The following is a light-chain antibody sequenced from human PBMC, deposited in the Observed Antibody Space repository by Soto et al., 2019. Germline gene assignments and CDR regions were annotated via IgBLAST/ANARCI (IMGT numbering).Light chain of an antibody. CDR1: SSNIGAGSD. CDR3: QSYDSSLSVGV. V-gene: IGLV1-40*01. Sequence: QSVLTQPPSVSGAPGQTVTISCTGSSSNIGAGSDVHWYQQLPGTAPKLLIFGNTNRPSGVPDRFSGSKSGTSASLAVTGLQAGDEADYYCQSYDSSLSVGVFGGGTQLTVL. CDR2: GNT. J-gene: IGLJ3*02.